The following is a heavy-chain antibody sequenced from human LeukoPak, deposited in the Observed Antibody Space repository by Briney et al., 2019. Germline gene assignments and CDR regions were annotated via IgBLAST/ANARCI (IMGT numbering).Heavy chain of an antibody. V-gene: IGHV4-34*01. J-gene: IGHJ4*02. CDR2: INHSGST. CDR3: ASKLGYSYGYGIDY. D-gene: IGHD5-18*01. Sequence: SETLSLTCAVYGGSFRGYYWSWIRQPPGKGLEWIGEINHSGSTNYNPSLKSRVTISVDTSKNQFSLKLSSVTAADTAVYYCASKLGYSYGYGIDYWGQGTLVTVSS. CDR1: GGSFRGYY.